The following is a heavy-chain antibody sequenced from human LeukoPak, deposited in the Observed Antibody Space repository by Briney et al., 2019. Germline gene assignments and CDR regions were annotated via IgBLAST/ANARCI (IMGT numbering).Heavy chain of an antibody. CDR1: GFTFGSYG. CDR2: IRYDGGSK. J-gene: IGHJ4*02. CDR3: AKDTHDGTPYYYFDY. V-gene: IGHV3-30*02. Sequence: PGGSLRLSCAASGFTFGSYGMHWVRQAPGKGLEWAALIRYDGGSKYYADSVKGRFTISRDNSKNTLYLQMNSLRPEDTAIYYCAKDTHDGTPYYYFDYWGQGTLVTVSS. D-gene: IGHD3-16*01.